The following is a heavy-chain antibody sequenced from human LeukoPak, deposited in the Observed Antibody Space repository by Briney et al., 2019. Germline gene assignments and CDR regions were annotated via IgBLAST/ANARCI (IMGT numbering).Heavy chain of an antibody. J-gene: IGHJ5*02. CDR3: VRDGYYGSGSPGWFGP. V-gene: IGHV4-38-2*02. Sequence: PSETLSLTCTVSGYSINSAFYWGWIRVPPGKGLEWIGSVFHRVTTYYNSSLKSRANISIDTSKTQFSPKLNSLTAEDTAMYYCVRDGYYGSGSPGWFGPWGPGTLVIVSA. CDR1: GYSINSAFY. D-gene: IGHD3-10*01. CDR2: VFHRVTT.